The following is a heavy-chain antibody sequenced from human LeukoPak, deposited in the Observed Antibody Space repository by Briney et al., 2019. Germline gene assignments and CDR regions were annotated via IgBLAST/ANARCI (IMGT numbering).Heavy chain of an antibody. D-gene: IGHD3-10*01. CDR2: IFPSGGEI. J-gene: IGHJ4*02. CDR3: AKDRYYGSGSYYNGGPVDY. CDR1: GFTFSTFA. Sequence: PGGSLRLSCAASGFTFSTFAMIWVRQPPGKGLEWVSSIFPSGGEIHYADSVKGRFTISRDNSKNTLYLQMNSLRAEDTAVYYCAKDRYYGSGSYYNGGPVDYWGQGTLVTVSS. V-gene: IGHV3-23*01.